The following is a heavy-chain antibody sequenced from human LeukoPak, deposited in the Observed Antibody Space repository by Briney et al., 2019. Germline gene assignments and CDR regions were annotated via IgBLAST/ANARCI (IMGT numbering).Heavy chain of an antibody. D-gene: IGHD3-16*01. V-gene: IGHV4-39*07. CDR2: IYYSGST. J-gene: IGHJ4*02. Sequence: SETLSLTCTVSGGSISSSSYYWGWIRQPPGKGLEWIGSIYYSGSTYYNPSLKSRVTISVDTSKNQFSLKLSSVTAADTAVHYCARDLYGPLDYWGQGTLVTVSS. CDR1: GGSISSSSYY. CDR3: ARDLYGPLDY.